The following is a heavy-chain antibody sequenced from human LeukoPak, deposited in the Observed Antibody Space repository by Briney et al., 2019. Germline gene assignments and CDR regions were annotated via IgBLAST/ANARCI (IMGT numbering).Heavy chain of an antibody. CDR3: ARREAYDSSGYYDWDFDN. J-gene: IGHJ4*02. V-gene: IGHV1-18*01. CDR1: GYTFTSYG. Sequence: ASVKVSCKASGYTFTSYGISWVRQAPGQGLEWMGWSSAYNGNTNYAQKLQGRVTMTTDTSTSTAYMELRSLRSDDTAVYYCARREAYDSSGYYDWDFDNWGQGTLVTVSS. D-gene: IGHD3-22*01. CDR2: SSAYNGNT.